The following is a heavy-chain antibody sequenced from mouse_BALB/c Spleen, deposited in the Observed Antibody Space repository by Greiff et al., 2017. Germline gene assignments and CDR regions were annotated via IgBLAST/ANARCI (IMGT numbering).Heavy chain of an antibody. J-gene: IGHJ3*01. CDR1: GYSITSDYA. V-gene: IGHV3-2*02. Sequence: EVKLMESGPGLVKPSQSLSLTCTVTGYSITSDYAWNWIRQFPGNKLEWMGYISYSGSTSYNPSLKSRISITRDTSKNQFFLQLNSVTTEDTATYYCARNLRLQAWFAYWGQGTLVTVSA. CDR2: ISYSGST. D-gene: IGHD1-2*01. CDR3: ARNLRLQAWFAY.